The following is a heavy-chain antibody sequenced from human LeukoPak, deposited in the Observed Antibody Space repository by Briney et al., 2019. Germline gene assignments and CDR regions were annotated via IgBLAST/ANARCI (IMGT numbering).Heavy chain of an antibody. CDR3: ARNIASYYDSSGYLDY. CDR1: GGTFSSYA. CDR2: IIPIFGTA. J-gene: IGHJ4*02. Sequence: ASVKVSCKASGGTFSSYAISWVRQAPGQGLEWMGGIIPIFGTANYAQKFQGRVTITSDESTSTAYMELSSLRSEDTAVYYCARNIASYYDSSGYLDYWGQGTLVTVSS. D-gene: IGHD3-22*01. V-gene: IGHV1-69*13.